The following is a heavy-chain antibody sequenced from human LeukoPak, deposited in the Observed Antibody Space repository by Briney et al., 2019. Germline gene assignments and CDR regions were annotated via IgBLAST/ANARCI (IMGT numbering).Heavy chain of an antibody. Sequence: PSETLSLTCTVSGGSISSGDYYWSWIRQPPGEGLEWIEYIYYSGSTYYNPSLKSRVTISVDTSKSQFSLKLSSVTAADTAVYYCARVYWGSSSSPIDYWGQGTLVTVSS. CDR2: IYYSGST. CDR3: ARVYWGSSSSPIDY. J-gene: IGHJ4*02. D-gene: IGHD6-6*01. CDR1: GGSISSGDYY. V-gene: IGHV4-30-4*08.